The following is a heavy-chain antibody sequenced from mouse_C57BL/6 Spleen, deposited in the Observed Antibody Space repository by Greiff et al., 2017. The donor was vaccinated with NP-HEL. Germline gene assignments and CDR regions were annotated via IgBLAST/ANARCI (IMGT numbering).Heavy chain of an antibody. CDR1: GFSLTSYG. Sequence: VKLVESGPGLVAPSQSLSITCTVSGFSLTSYGVHWVRQPPGKGLEWLVVIWSDGSTTYNSALKSRLSISKDNSKSQVFLKMNSLQTDDTAMYYCARHFYYYGSSWDYAMDYWGQGTSVTVSS. CDR3: ARHFYYYGSSWDYAMDY. CDR2: IWSDGST. V-gene: IGHV2-6-1*01. D-gene: IGHD1-1*01. J-gene: IGHJ4*01.